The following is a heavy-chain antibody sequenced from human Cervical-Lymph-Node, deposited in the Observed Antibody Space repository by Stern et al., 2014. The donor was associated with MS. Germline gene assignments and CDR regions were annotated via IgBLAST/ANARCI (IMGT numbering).Heavy chain of an antibody. CDR2: IHHSGSS. Sequence: QVQLVESGPGLVKPSETLSLTCTVSGASISNYYWSWVRQPPGKRPEWIGYIHHSGSSNYNPSLKSRATISVDTSKNQFSLNQRSVTAADTAVYYCARHFLGGGSPLGYWGQGILVTVSS. J-gene: IGHJ4*02. CDR3: ARHFLGGGSPLGY. CDR1: GASISNYY. V-gene: IGHV4-59*08. D-gene: IGHD3-16*01.